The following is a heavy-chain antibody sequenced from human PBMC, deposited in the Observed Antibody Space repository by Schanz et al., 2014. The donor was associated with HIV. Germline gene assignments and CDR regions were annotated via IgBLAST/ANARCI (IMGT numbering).Heavy chain of an antibody. CDR2: ISGSGGST. CDR3: AKDGGGLRFYNWFDP. CDR1: GFTFSTYA. Sequence: EVQLLESGGGLVQPGGSLRLSCAASGFTFSTYAMNWVRQAPGKGLEWVSGISGSGGSTYYADSVKGRFTISRDNSKNTLYMQMNSLRVEDTAVYYCAKDGGGLRFYNWFDPWGQGILVTVSS. V-gene: IGHV3-23*01. D-gene: IGHD2-15*01. J-gene: IGHJ5*02.